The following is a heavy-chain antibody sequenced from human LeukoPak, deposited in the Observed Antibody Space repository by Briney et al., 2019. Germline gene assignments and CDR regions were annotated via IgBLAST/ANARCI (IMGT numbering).Heavy chain of an antibody. J-gene: IGHJ5*02. CDR2: IYYSGST. CDR1: GGSISSGDYY. CDR3: ARAPYDFWSGYRGRWFDP. Sequence: PSETLSLTCTVSGGSISSGDYYCSWIRQPPGKGLEWIGYIYYSGSTYYNPSLKSRITISEDTSKNQFSLKLSSVTAAATAVYYCARAPYDFWSGYRGRWFDPWGQGTLVTVSS. D-gene: IGHD3-3*01. V-gene: IGHV4-30-4*08.